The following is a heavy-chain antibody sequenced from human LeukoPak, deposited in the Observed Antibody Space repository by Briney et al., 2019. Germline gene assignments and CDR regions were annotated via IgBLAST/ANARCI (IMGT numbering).Heavy chain of an antibody. Sequence: GGSLRLSCAASGFTFSSYAMHWVRQAPGKGLEWVAVISYDGSNKYYADSVKGRFTISRDNSKNTLYLQMNSLRAEDTAVYYCARDDYSNYDYYYYMDVWGEGTTVTVSS. V-gene: IGHV3-30-3*01. CDR2: ISYDGSNK. CDR3: ARDDYSNYDYYYYMDV. D-gene: IGHD4-11*01. J-gene: IGHJ6*03. CDR1: GFTFSSYA.